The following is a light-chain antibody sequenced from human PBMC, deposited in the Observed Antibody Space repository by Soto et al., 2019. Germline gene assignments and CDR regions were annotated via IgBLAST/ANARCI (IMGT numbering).Light chain of an antibody. Sequence: QSVLTQPPSVSAAPGQKVTISCSGSSSNIGNNYVSWYQQLPGTAPKLLIYDNNKRPSGIPDRFSGSKSGTSATLGITGLQTGDEADYYCGTWGSSRVVFGGGTKLTVL. CDR3: GTWGSSRVV. CDR2: DNN. V-gene: IGLV1-51*01. CDR1: SSNIGNNY. J-gene: IGLJ2*01.